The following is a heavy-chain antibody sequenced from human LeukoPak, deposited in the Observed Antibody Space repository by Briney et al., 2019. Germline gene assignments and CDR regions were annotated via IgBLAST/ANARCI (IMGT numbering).Heavy chain of an antibody. CDR1: GGSFSGYY. CDR2: INHSGST. CDR3: ARRGRGTSGYLDY. V-gene: IGHV4-34*01. Sequence: PSETLSLTCAVYGGSFSGYYWSWIRQPPGKGLEWIGEINHSGSTNYNPSLKSRVTISVDTSKNQFSLKLSSVTAADTAVYYCARRGRGTSGYLDYWGQGTLVTVSS. J-gene: IGHJ4*02. D-gene: IGHD2-15*01.